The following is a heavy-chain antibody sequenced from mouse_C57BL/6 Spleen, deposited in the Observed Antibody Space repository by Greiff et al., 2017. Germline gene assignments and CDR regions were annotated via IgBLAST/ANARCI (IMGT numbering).Heavy chain of an antibody. Sequence: QVQLQQSGPELVKPGASVKISCKASGYAFSSSWMNWVKQRPGQGLEWIGRIYPGDGDTNYNGKFKGKATLTADKSSSTAYMQLSSLTSEDSAVYFCARENYGSSYVGFADWGQGTLVTVAA. CDR1: GYAFSSSW. V-gene: IGHV1-82*01. D-gene: IGHD1-1*01. J-gene: IGHJ3*01. CDR2: IYPGDGDT. CDR3: ARENYGSSYVGFAD.